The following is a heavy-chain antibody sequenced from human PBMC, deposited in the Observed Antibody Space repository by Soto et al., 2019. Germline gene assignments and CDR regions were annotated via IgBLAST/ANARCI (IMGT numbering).Heavy chain of an antibody. D-gene: IGHD2-2*02. Sequence: GGSLRLSCAASGFTFDKFDMDWVRQAPGKGLQWVAVTSFDGNRKYYAASVKGRFTISRDNSNNTLHLQMNNLRDDDSAVYYCVREGGVPAAIGHYYYGMDVWGQGTAVTVSS. CDR3: VREGGVPAAIGHYYYGMDV. J-gene: IGHJ6*02. CDR2: TSFDGNRK. V-gene: IGHV3-30-3*01. CDR1: GFTFDKFD.